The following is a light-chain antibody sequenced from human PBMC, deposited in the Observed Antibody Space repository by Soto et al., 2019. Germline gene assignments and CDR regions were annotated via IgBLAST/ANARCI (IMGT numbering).Light chain of an antibody. V-gene: IGKV1-5*01. CDR3: QQYHTSSIT. CDR1: QTISSW. J-gene: IGKJ5*01. CDR2: DAS. Sequence: TQSPGTLSASVGDRVTITCRASQTISSWLAWYQQKPGKAPNLLIYDASTLERGVPSRFSGTGSGTEFTLTIDRLQPDDFATYYCQQYHTSSITFGQGTRLEIK.